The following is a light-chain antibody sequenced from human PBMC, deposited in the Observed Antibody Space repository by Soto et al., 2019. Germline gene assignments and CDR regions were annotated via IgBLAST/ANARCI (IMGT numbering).Light chain of an antibody. CDR3: SSYTSSSTLYV. V-gene: IGLV2-14*01. CDR1: SSDVGGYNY. CDR2: DVS. Sequence: CVLPQPASGSGAPVQASALSCTGTSSDVGGYNYVSWYQQHPGKAPKLMIYDVSNRPSGVSNRFSGSKSGNTASLTISGLQAEDQAAYYCSSYTSSSTLYVFGTGTEVTVL. J-gene: IGLJ1*01.